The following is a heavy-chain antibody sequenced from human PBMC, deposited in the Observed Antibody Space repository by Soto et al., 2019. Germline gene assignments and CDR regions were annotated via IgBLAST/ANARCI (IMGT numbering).Heavy chain of an antibody. CDR1: GFSLTSPGMC. V-gene: IGHV2-70*13. Sequence: GPTLVNPTETLTLTCTFSGFSLTSPGMCVSWLRQPQGKALEWLALIERDDDDKYSSTSLKTRLTISKDTRKNQVVLTMANMDPADTGTYYCARSIRGPRRFNGMDVWGQGTTVTVSS. D-gene: IGHD1-20*01. CDR3: ARSIRGPRRFNGMDV. CDR2: IERDDDDK. J-gene: IGHJ6*02.